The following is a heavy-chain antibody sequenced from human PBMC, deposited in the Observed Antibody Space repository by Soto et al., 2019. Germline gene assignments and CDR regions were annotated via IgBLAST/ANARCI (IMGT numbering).Heavy chain of an antibody. CDR1: GGSISGSSHF. D-gene: IGHD2-2*01. Sequence: QLQLQESGPGLVKPSETLSLICTVSGGSISGSSHFWGWIRQPPGKGLEWIGSIHYSGTTYYNPSLKSRVIISAGTSKKPFSLKLNSVTAADAAVYYCASPPPSRFEPRLGYYGMDVWGQGTTVTVSS. V-gene: IGHV4-39*01. CDR2: IHYSGTT. CDR3: ASPPPSRFEPRLGYYGMDV. J-gene: IGHJ6*02.